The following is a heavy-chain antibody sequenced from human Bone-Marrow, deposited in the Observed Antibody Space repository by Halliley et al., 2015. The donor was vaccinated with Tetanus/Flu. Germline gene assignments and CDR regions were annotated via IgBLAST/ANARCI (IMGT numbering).Heavy chain of an antibody. V-gene: IGHV3-21*01. Sequence: SLRLSCAASGFTFSDYSMNWVRQAPGKGLEWVSSISDDNTHIYYADSVKGRFTISRDNTKKSVFLQMNSLRADDTAVYYCVKDILPGGLDYWGQGTLVTVSS. D-gene: IGHD1-26*01. CDR2: ISDDNTHI. CDR1: GFTFSDYS. J-gene: IGHJ4*02. CDR3: VKDILPGGLDY.